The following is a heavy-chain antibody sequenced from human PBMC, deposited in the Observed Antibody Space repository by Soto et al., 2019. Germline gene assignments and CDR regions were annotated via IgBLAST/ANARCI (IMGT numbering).Heavy chain of an antibody. J-gene: IGHJ4*02. CDR2: ISAYNGNT. Sequence: QGQLMQSGAEVKKPGASGEVSCKASGYTFTRSAISWVRQAPGQGLEWMGWISAYNGNTRNAQKLQGRVAMTTDTSASTAYMELRSLRCDDTAVYYCARGVGCEPLDYWGQGTLVTVSS. V-gene: IGHV1-18*01. D-gene: IGHD2-8*01. CDR1: GYTFTRSA. CDR3: ARGVGCEPLDY.